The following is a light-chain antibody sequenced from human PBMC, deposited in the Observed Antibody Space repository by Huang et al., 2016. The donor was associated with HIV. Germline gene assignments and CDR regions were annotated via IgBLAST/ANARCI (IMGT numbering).Light chain of an antibody. CDR1: QKINSW. V-gene: IGKV1-5*03. Sequence: DILMTQSPSTLSASVGDRVTITCRASQKINSWLAWYQQKPGTPPKLLIHKASSLQEGVPSRCSVGGSGTEFTLTISSLQPDDFATYYCQQYDTYSWTFGQGTKVELK. CDR3: QQYDTYSWT. J-gene: IGKJ1*01. CDR2: KAS.